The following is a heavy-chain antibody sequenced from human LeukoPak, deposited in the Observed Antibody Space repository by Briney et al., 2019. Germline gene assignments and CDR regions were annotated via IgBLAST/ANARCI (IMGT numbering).Heavy chain of an antibody. Sequence: ASVKVSCKASGYTFTGYYMHWVRQAPGQGLEWMGWINPNSGGTNYAQKLQGRVTMTTDTSTSTAYMELRSLRSDDTAVYYCARGLGDYYGPYYYYMDVWGKGTTVTVSS. CDR2: INPNSGGT. CDR1: GYTFTGYY. J-gene: IGHJ6*03. D-gene: IGHD4-17*01. V-gene: IGHV1-2*02. CDR3: ARGLGDYYGPYYYYMDV.